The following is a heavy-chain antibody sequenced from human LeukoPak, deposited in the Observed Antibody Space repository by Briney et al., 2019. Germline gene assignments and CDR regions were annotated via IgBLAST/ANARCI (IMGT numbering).Heavy chain of an antibody. Sequence: ASVKVSCKASGYTFTSYGISWVRQAPGQGLEWMGWISAYNGNTNYAQKLQGRVTMTTDTSTSTAYMELRSLRSDDTAVYYCARGNVLRYFDWSGTRQCYFDYWGQGTLVTVSS. D-gene: IGHD3-9*01. CDR3: ARGNVLRYFDWSGTRQCYFDY. CDR2: ISAYNGNT. V-gene: IGHV1-18*01. J-gene: IGHJ4*02. CDR1: GYTFTSYG.